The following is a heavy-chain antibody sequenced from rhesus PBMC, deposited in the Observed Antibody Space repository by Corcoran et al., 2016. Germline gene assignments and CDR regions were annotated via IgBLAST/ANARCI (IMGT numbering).Heavy chain of an antibody. CDR1: GGSFSSYW. CDR2: INGNRGST. J-gene: IGHJ4*01. V-gene: IGHV4-80*01. D-gene: IGHD2-2*01. CDR3: ARALGYCTSTTCYAGYIDY. Sequence: QVPLPASGPGLVKPSETLSLTCAVSGGSFSSYWWRWIRPPPGKGLEWIGEINGNRGSTNYNPSLKSRVTISKDASKNQFSLKLSSVTAADTAVYYCARALGYCTSTTCYAGYIDYWGQGVLVTVSS.